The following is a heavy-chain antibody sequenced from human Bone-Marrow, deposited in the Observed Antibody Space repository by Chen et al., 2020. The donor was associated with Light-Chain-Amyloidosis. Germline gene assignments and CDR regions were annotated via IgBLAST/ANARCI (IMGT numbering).Heavy chain of an antibody. Sequence: QVQLVQSGAEVKKPGASVKVSCKASGYTFTGYYMHWVRQAPGQGLEWMGWINPNSGGTNYEQKSQGRLTMTRDTSISKAYMELSRLRSDDTAVYYCARNECWYGSYGMDVWGQGTTVTVSS. D-gene: IGHD6-13*01. CDR3: ARNECWYGSYGMDV. CDR1: GYTFTGYY. V-gene: IGHV1-2*02. CDR2: INPNSGGT. J-gene: IGHJ6*02.